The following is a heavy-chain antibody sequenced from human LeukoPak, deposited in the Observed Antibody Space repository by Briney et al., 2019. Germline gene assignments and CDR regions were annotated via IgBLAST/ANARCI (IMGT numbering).Heavy chain of an antibody. CDR1: GGSFSGYY. D-gene: IGHD6-13*01. CDR2: INHSGST. Sequence: SETLSLTCAVYGGSFSGYYWSWIRQPPGKGLEWIGEINHSGSTNYNPSLKSRATISVDTSKNQFSLKLSSVTAADTAVYYCARARIAAALGYFDYWGQGTLVTVSS. J-gene: IGHJ4*02. CDR3: ARARIAAALGYFDY. V-gene: IGHV4-34*01.